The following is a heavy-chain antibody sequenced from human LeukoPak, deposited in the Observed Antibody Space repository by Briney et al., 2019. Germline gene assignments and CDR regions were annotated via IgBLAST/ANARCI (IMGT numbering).Heavy chain of an antibody. Sequence: PSQTLSLTCTVSGGSISSGGYYWSWIRQRPGKGLEWIGYIYYSGSTYYNPSLKSRLTMSVDTSKNHFSLRLSSVTAADTAVYYCARGLGSGNFYDFDHWGQGTLVTVSP. CDR3: ARGLGSGNFYDFDH. CDR1: GGSISSGGYY. V-gene: IGHV4-31*03. CDR2: IYYSGST. D-gene: IGHD3-10*01. J-gene: IGHJ4*02.